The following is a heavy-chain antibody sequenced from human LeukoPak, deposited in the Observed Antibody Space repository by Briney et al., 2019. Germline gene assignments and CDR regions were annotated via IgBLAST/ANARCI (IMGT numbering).Heavy chain of an antibody. CDR1: GFTFSSYA. D-gene: IGHD3-3*01. CDR3: AKEGLRFWGAFDI. V-gene: IGHV3-23*01. Sequence: PGGSLRLSCAASGFTFSSYAMSWVRQAPGKGLEWVSVISGSGGTTYYTDSVKGRFTISRDNSKNTLYLQMNNLRAEDTAVYYCAKEGLRFWGAFDIWGQGTMVTVSS. CDR2: ISGSGGTT. J-gene: IGHJ3*02.